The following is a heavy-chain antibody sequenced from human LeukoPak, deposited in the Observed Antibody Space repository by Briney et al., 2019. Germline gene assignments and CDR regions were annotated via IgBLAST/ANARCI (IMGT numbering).Heavy chain of an antibody. CDR2: IYYSGST. V-gene: IGHV4-39*07. J-gene: IGHJ4*02. CDR1: GGSISSSSYY. D-gene: IGHD6-19*01. CDR3: ARDGRAGSLFAY. Sequence: SETLPLTCTVSGGSISSSSYYWGWIRQPPGKGLEWIGSIYYSGSTYYNPSLKSRVTISVDTSKNQFSLKLSSVTAADTAIYYCARDGRAGSLFAYWGQGTLVTVSS.